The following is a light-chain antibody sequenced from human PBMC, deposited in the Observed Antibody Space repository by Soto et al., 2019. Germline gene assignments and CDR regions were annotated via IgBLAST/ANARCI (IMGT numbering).Light chain of an antibody. CDR2: DTR. Sequence: QAVVTQEPSLTVSPGGTVTLTCGSSTGAVTSGHYPYWFQQKPGQAPRTLIYDTRNKHSWTPARFSGSLLGGKAALTLSGAQPEDEAEHYCLLSYSGAGVVFGGGTKLTVL. V-gene: IGLV7-46*01. J-gene: IGLJ2*01. CDR3: LLSYSGAGVV. CDR1: TGAVTSGHY.